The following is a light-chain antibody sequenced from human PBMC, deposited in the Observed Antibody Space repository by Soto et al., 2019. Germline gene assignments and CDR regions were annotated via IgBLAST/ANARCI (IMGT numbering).Light chain of an antibody. J-gene: IGLJ1*01. CDR1: SSDLAIYNY. CDR3: SSYAGSSNV. CDR2: QVT. Sequence: QSALTQPASVSGSPGQSITISCTGTSSDLAIYNYVSWYQQQPGKAPKLMIYQVTNRPSGVPDRFSGSKSGNTASLTVSGLQAEDEADYYCSSYAGSSNVFGTGTKGTV. V-gene: IGLV2-8*01.